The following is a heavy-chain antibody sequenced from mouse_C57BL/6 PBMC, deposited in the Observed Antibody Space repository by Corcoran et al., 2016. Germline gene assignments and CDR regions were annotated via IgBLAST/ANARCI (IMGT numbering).Heavy chain of an antibody. CDR3: AKGAYYSNYVFAY. CDR1: GYTFTSYW. J-gene: IGHJ3*01. V-gene: IGHV1-55*01. D-gene: IGHD2-5*01. Sequence: QVQLQQPGAELVKPGASVKMSCKASGYTFTSYWITWVKQRPGRGLEWIGDIYPGSGSTNYNEKFKSKATLTVDTSSSTAYMQLSSLTSEDSAVYYCAKGAYYSNYVFAYWGQGTLVTVSA. CDR2: IYPGSGST.